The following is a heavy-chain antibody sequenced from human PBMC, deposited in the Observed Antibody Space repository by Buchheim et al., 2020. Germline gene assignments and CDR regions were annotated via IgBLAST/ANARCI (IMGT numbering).Heavy chain of an antibody. J-gene: IGHJ4*02. D-gene: IGHD1-26*01. CDR3: ARVGATLVDY. CDR2: STTSGTTV. V-gene: IGHV3-11*01. CDR1: GFTFSDYY. Sequence: VQLVVSGGGLVKPGGPLRLSCAASGFTFSDYYMTWIRQAPGKCLQWISSSTTSGTTVDYADSVKGRFTVSRDNTQNSLYLQMNNLRAEDTAVYYCARVGATLVDYWGQGTL.